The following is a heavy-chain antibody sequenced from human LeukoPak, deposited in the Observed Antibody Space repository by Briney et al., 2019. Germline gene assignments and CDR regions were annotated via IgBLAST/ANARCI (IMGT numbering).Heavy chain of an antibody. CDR1: GFTFSNAW. D-gene: IGHD6-19*01. CDR3: AKDRGSGWANYFDY. V-gene: IGHV3-23*01. J-gene: IGHJ4*02. Sequence: GGSLRLSCTASGFTFSNAWMNWVRQVPGKGLEWVSVISATSTSASFADSVKGRFTISRDNSKNTLYLQMNSLTAEDTAVYYCAKDRGSGWANYFDYWGQGTLVTVSS. CDR2: ISATSTSA.